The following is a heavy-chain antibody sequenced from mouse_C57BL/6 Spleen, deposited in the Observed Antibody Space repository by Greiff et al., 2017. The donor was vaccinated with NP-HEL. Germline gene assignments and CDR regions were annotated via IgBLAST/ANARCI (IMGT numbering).Heavy chain of an antibody. D-gene: IGHD2-1*01. V-gene: IGHV1-47*01. J-gene: IGHJ2*01. CDR1: GYTFTTYP. Sequence: QVQLKESGAELVKPGASVKMSCKASGYTFTTYPIEWMKQNHGKSLEWIGNFHPYNDDTKYNEKFKGKATLTVEKSSSTVYLELSRLTSDDSAVYYCARGGYYGKGEGFDYWGQGTTLTVSS. CDR3: ARGGYYGKGEGFDY. CDR2: FHPYNDDT.